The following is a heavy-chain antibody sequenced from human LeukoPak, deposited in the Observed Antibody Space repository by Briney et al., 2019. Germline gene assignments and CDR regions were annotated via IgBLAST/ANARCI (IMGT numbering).Heavy chain of an antibody. Sequence: GGSLRLSCAASGFTFRSNYISWVRQAPGKGLEWVSVIYSGGSTYYADSVKGRFTISRDNSKNTLYLQMNSLRAEDTAVYYCARVLSGRGSLYSYYYYMDVWGKGTTVTISS. CDR2: IYSGGST. V-gene: IGHV3-53*01. CDR3: ARVLSGRGSLYSYYYYMDV. CDR1: GFTFRSNY. J-gene: IGHJ6*03. D-gene: IGHD3-10*01.